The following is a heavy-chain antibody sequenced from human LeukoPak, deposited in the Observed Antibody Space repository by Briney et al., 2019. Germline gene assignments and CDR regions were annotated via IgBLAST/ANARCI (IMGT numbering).Heavy chain of an antibody. V-gene: IGHV1-2*02. CDR1: GYTFTGYY. CDR3: ARVGAKYVGFDC. CDR2: INPNSGGT. D-gene: IGHD3-16*01. J-gene: IGHJ4*02. Sequence: ASVKVSCTASGYTFTGYYMHWVRQAPGQGLEWMGWINPNSGGTNYAQKFQGRVTMTRDTSISTAYMELSRLRSDDTAVYYCARVGAKYVGFDCWGQGTLVTVSS.